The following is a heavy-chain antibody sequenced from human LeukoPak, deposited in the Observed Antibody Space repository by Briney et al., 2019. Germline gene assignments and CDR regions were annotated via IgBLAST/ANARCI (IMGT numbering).Heavy chain of an antibody. CDR2: LSGSGYST. CDR3: AKDIKISIYFGELDGMDV. J-gene: IGHJ6*02. V-gene: IGHV3-23*01. CDR1: GFTFNNYA. Sequence: GGSLRLSCAASGFTFNNYAMSWVRQAPGKGLEWVSGLSGSGYSTYYADSVKGRFTISRDNSKSTLYLQMNSLRVEDTAMYYCAKDIKISIYFGELDGMDVWGQGTTVTVSS. D-gene: IGHD3-10*01.